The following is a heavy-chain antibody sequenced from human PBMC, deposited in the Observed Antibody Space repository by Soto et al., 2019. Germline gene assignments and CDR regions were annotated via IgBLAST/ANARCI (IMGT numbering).Heavy chain of an antibody. J-gene: IGHJ6*02. V-gene: IGHV3-30-3*01. CDR2: ISYDGSDK. CDR1: GFTFSTYA. Sequence: QVQLVESGGGVVQPGRSLRLSCAASGFTFSTYAMEWVRQAPGKGLDWVALISYDGSDKYYADSVKGRFTISRDNSKNTLYLQMNSLRLEDTAVYYCARPVEPFYYYGMDVWGQGTTVIVS. CDR3: ARPVEPFYYYGMDV.